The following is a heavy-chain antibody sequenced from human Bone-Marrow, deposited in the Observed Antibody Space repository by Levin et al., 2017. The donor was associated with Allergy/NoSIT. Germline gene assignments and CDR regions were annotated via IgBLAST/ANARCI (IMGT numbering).Heavy chain of an antibody. D-gene: IGHD4-17*01. J-gene: IGHJ4*02. CDR1: GFTLSSYA. Sequence: GGSLRLSCAASGFTLSSYAMHWVRQAPGKGLEWVAVIWYDGSNQYYADSVKGRFTISRDSANNRLYLQMNSLRAEDTAVYYCARDRSDFGDFLDYWGQGTLVTVSS. CDR3: ARDRSDFGDFLDY. CDR2: IWYDGSNQ. V-gene: IGHV3-33*01.